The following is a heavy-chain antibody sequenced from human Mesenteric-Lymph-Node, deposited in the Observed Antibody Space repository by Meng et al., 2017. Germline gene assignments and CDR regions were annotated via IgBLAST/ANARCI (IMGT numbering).Heavy chain of an antibody. V-gene: IGHV3-43D*04. D-gene: IGHD6-19*01. CDR3: AKSPISSGWLGAFDY. J-gene: IGHJ4*02. CDR2: ISWDGGST. Sequence: GESLKISCAASGFTFSSYAMSWVRQAPGKGLEWVSLISWDGGSTYYADSVKGRFTISRDNSKNSLYLQMNSLRAEDTALYYCAKSPISSGWLGAFDYWGQGTLVTVSS. CDR1: GFTFSSYA.